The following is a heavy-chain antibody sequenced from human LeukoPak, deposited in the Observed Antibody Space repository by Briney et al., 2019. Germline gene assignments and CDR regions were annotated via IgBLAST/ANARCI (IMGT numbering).Heavy chain of an antibody. CDR1: GFTFTTYA. V-gene: IGHV3-23*01. J-gene: IGHJ4*02. Sequence: GGSLRLSCAASGFTFTTYAMSWVRQPPGKGLEWVSAISGSGGSTYYADSVTGRFTFTRDTTKNTLYLQMNSLRAEDTAVDYRAKGQGGARQDCFDYWGQGTLVTVSS. CDR3: AKGQGGARQDCFDY. D-gene: IGHD3-16*01. CDR2: ISGSGGST.